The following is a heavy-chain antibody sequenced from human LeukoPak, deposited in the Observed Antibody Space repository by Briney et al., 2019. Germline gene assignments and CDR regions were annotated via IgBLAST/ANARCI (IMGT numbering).Heavy chain of an antibody. Sequence: SETLSLTCTVSGGSISSSSYYWGWIRQPPGQGLEWIGIIYYSGSTHYNPSLKSRVTISVDTSKNQFSLKLSSVTAADTAVYYCARGVVNYYGDRFSFDYWRQENLVTVSS. J-gene: IGHJ4*02. CDR2: IYYSGST. CDR1: GGSISSSSYY. D-gene: IGHD4-17*01. CDR3: ARGVVNYYGDRFSFDY. V-gene: IGHV4-39*01.